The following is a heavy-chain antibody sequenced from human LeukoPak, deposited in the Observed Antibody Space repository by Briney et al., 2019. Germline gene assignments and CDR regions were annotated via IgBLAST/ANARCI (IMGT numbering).Heavy chain of an antibody. V-gene: IGHV3-7*01. Sequence: GGSLRLSCAASGFTFRTYWMSWVRQAPGKGLEWVANIKQDGSEKYYVDSVKGRFTISRDNAKNSLYLQMNSLRAEDTAVYYCARDVYYDFWSGYRSLYYYYMDVWGKGTTVTVSS. CDR3: ARDVYYDFWSGYRSLYYYYMDV. D-gene: IGHD3-3*01. CDR2: IKQDGSEK. CDR1: GFTFRTYW. J-gene: IGHJ6*03.